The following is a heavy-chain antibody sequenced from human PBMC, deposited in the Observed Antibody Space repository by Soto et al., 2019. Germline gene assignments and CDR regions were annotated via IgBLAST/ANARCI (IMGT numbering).Heavy chain of an antibody. CDR1: GYSFSDFG. CDR3: ASSDYYEDTGTFEN. D-gene: IGHD1-1*01. J-gene: IGHJ4*02. CDR2: ISGKNGNT. Sequence: QVHLVQSGGELKKPGASVKVSCKASGYSFSDFGITWVRQAPGQGLEWMGWISGKNGNTNYAQKVQGRVTLTADTSTSTTYTEMRALTSDDTSIYYWASSDYYEDTGTFENWGQGTPVTVSS. V-gene: IGHV1-18*04.